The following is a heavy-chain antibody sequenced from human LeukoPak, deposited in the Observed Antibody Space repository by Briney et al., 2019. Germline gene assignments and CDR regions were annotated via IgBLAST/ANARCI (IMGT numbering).Heavy chain of an antibody. CDR3: AKVSPRYCSSTSCQIFDY. Sequence: PGGSLRLSCAASGFTFSSYAMSWVRQAPGKGLEWVSAISGTGTSTYYADSVKGRFTISRDNSKNTLYLQMNSLRAEDTAVYYCAKVSPRYCSSTSCQIFDYWGQGTLVTVSS. J-gene: IGHJ4*02. CDR1: GFTFSSYA. V-gene: IGHV3-23*01. D-gene: IGHD2-2*01. CDR2: ISGTGTST.